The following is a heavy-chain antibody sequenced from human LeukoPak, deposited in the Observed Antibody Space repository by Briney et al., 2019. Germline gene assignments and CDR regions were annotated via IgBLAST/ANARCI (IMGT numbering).Heavy chain of an antibody. CDR3: ASRYCSGGSFYSWDYFDY. CDR1: GGTFSSYA. J-gene: IGHJ4*02. Sequence: SVKVSCKASGGTFSSYAISWVRQAPGQGLEWMGRIFPIFGTANYAQKFQGRVTITTDESTSTAYMELSSLRSEDTAVYYCASRYCSGGSFYSWDYFDYWGQGTLVTVSS. V-gene: IGHV1-69*05. D-gene: IGHD2-15*01. CDR2: IFPIFGTA.